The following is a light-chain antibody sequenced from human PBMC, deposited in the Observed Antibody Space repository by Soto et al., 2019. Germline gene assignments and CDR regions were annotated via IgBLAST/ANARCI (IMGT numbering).Light chain of an antibody. CDR2: AVT. V-gene: IGLV2-14*01. J-gene: IGLJ1*01. CDR3: SSYTSSSTL. CDR1: SSDVGGYNY. Sequence: QSALTQPASVSGSPGQSITISCTGTSSDVGGYNYVSWYQQYPGKAPKLMIYAVTDRPSGVSSRFSGSKSGNTASLTISGLQAEDEADYYCSSYTSSSTLFGTGTTLTVL.